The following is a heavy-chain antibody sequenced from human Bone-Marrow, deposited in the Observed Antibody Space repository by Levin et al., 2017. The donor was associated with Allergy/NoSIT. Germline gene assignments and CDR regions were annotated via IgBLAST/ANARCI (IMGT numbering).Heavy chain of an antibody. CDR1: GYTFTSYA. V-gene: IGHV1-3*01. CDR2: INAGNGNT. D-gene: IGHD3-3*01. CDR3: ARTPRAIFGVVPTIGYGMDV. J-gene: IGHJ6*02. Sequence: GESLKISCKASGYTFTSYAMHWVRQAPGQRLEWMGWINAGNGNTKYSQKFQGRVTITRDTSASTAYMELSSLRSEDTAVYYCARTPRAIFGVVPTIGYGMDVWGQGTTVTVSS.